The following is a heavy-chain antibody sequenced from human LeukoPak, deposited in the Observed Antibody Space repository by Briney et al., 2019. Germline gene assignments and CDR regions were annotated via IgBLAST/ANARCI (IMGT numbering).Heavy chain of an antibody. D-gene: IGHD2-15*01. J-gene: IGHJ4*02. V-gene: IGHV1-46*01. CDR3: ASSAELGYCSGGSCYGTDY. Sequence: GASVKVSCKASGYTFTSYYMHWVRQAPGQGLEWMGIINPSGGSTSYAQKFQGRVTMTRDTSTSTVYMELSSLRSEDTAVYYCASSAELGYCSGGSCYGTDYWGQGTLVTVSS. CDR2: INPSGGST. CDR1: GYTFTSYY.